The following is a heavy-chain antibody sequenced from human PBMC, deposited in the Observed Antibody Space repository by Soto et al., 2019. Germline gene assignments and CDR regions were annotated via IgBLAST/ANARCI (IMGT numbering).Heavy chain of an antibody. D-gene: IGHD4-17*01. Sequence: LRLSCEASGFTFNTYSMHWVRQPPGKGLEWLAAIWYDGTQKYYADSVKGRFIISRDNSKKTLYLEMNSLRAEDTAVYYCARAGGTTVTGLWHFDSWGQGTLVTVS. CDR1: GFTFNTYS. CDR2: IWYDGTQK. CDR3: ARAGGTTVTGLWHFDS. J-gene: IGHJ4*02. V-gene: IGHV3-33*01.